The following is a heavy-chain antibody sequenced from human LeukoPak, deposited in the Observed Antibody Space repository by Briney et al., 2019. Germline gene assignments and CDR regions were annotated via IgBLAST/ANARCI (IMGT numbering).Heavy chain of an antibody. Sequence: PGGSLRLSCAASGFTFSNAWMSWVRQAPGKGLEWVGRIKSKTDGGTTDYAAPVKGRFTTSRDDSKNTLYLQMNSLKTEDTAVYYCTTDRGYCSGGSCPRYFDYWGQGTLVTVSS. D-gene: IGHD2-15*01. CDR3: TTDRGYCSGGSCPRYFDY. V-gene: IGHV3-15*01. CDR2: IKSKTDGGTT. CDR1: GFTFSNAW. J-gene: IGHJ4*02.